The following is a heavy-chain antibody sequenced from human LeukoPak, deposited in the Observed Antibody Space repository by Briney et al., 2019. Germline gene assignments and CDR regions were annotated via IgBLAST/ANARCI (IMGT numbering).Heavy chain of an antibody. CDR3: AMLCSSTSCYDY. CDR1: GYTFTSYD. Sequence: EASVKVSCKASGYTFTSYDINWVRQATGQGLEWMGWMNPNSGNTGYAQRFQGRVTMTRNTSIGTAYMELSSLRSEDTAVYYCAMLCSSTSCYDYWGQGTLVTVSS. CDR2: MNPNSGNT. V-gene: IGHV1-8*01. J-gene: IGHJ4*02. D-gene: IGHD2-2*01.